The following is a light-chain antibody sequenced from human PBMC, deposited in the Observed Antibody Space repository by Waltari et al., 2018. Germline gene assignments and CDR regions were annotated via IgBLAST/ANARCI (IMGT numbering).Light chain of an antibody. CDR3: QHNVKLPVT. CDR2: GAS. CDR1: QGVSRA. V-gene: IGKV3-20*01. Sequence: CRASQGVSRALVWYQQKPGQAPRLLIYGASTRAAGVPDRFSGSGSGTDFSLTISRLDPEDFAVYYCQHNVKLPVTFGQGTKVEI. J-gene: IGKJ1*01.